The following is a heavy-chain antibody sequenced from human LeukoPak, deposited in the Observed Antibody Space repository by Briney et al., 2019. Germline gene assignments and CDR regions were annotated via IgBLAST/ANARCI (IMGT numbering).Heavy chain of an antibody. J-gene: IGHJ6*03. Sequence: PGGSLRLSCAASGFTFSTYNMNWVRQAPGKGLEGVSSITSSSSYIYYADSVKGRFTISRDNAKHSLYLQMNSLRAEDTAVYYCARDPYSGGYGDYYYYYMDLWGQGTTVTISS. CDR3: ARDPYSGGYGDYYYYYMDL. CDR1: GFTFSTYN. CDR2: ITSSSSYI. V-gene: IGHV3-21*01. D-gene: IGHD1-26*01.